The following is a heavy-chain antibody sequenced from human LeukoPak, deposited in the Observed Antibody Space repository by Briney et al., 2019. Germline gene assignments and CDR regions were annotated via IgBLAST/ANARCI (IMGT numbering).Heavy chain of an antibody. CDR3: ARTRDRGGYYFDY. Sequence: GGSLRLSCAASGFTFSSYWMSWVRQAPGKGLEWVAKIKQDGSEKYYVDSVKGRFTISRDNAKNSLYLQMNSLRAEDTAVYYCARTRDRGGYYFDYWGQGTLVTVSS. V-gene: IGHV3-7*01. J-gene: IGHJ4*02. D-gene: IGHD3-22*01. CDR1: GFTFSSYW. CDR2: IKQDGSEK.